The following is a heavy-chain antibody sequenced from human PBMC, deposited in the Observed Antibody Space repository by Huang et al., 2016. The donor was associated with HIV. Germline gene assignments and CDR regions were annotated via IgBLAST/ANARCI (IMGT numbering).Heavy chain of an antibody. CDR1: GFTFRTFV. Sequence: EVQLSESGGGLVQPGGSLRLSCAASGFTFRTFVMSWVRQPPGKGLEGVSIVAGSGGPKYCADSVTGRFTISRDNSRSTLYLEMTSLRVDDTAVYYCGPYDYRGQGTLVSVSS. J-gene: IGHJ4*02. CDR3: GPYDY. V-gene: IGHV3-23*01. CDR2: VAGSGGPK.